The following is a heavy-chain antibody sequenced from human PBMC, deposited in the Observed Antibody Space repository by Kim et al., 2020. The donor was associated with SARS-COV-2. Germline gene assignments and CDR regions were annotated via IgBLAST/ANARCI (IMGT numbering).Heavy chain of an antibody. V-gene: IGHV3-23*01. CDR2: ISSSGATT. CDR3: AEAVRGGFDI. CDR1: GFAFSSNF. D-gene: IGHD4-17*01. J-gene: IGHJ3*02. Sequence: GGSLRLSCAASGFAFSSNFMSWVRQAPGKGLEWVSTISSSGATTYYADSVKGRFTISRDNSKNTLCLQMNSLRPEDTAVYYCAEAVRGGFDIWGQGTMVTVSS.